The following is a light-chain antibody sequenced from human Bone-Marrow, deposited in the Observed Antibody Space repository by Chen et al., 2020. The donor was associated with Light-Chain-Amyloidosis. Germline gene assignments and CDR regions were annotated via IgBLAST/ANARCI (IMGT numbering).Light chain of an antibody. CDR1: DLPTKY. V-gene: IGLV3-25*03. CDR2: RDN. CDR3: QSADSSGTYEVI. Sequence: SYELTQPPSASASPGQTARITCSGDDLPTKYAYWYQQKPGRAPVLVIHRDNERPTGISERFSGSSSGTTATLTISGVQAEDEADYHCQSADSSGTYEVIFGGGTKLTVL. J-gene: IGLJ2*01.